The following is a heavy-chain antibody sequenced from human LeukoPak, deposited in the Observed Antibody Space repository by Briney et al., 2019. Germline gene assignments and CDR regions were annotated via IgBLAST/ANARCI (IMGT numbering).Heavy chain of an antibody. CDR1: GYSISSGYY. V-gene: IGHV4-38-2*02. Sequence: PSETLSLTCTVSGYSISSGYYWGWIRQPPGKGLEWIGSIYHSGSTYYNPSLKSRVTISVDTSKNQFSLKLSSVTAADTAVYYCGSGYFGSFVYWGQGTLVTVSS. J-gene: IGHJ4*02. D-gene: IGHD3-22*01. CDR3: GSGYFGSFVY. CDR2: IYHSGST.